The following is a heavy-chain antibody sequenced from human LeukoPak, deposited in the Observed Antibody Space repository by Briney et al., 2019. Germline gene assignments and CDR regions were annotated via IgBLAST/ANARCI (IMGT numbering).Heavy chain of an antibody. J-gene: IGHJ6*04. V-gene: IGHV4-34*01. Sequence: SETLSLTCAVYGGSFSGYYWSWIRQPPGKGLEWIGGINHSGSTNYNPSLKSRVTISVDTSKNQFSLKLSSVTAADTAVYYCARHPPGIAGDVWGKGTTVTISS. CDR2: INHSGST. CDR3: ARHPPGIAGDV. D-gene: IGHD6-13*01. CDR1: GGSFSGYY.